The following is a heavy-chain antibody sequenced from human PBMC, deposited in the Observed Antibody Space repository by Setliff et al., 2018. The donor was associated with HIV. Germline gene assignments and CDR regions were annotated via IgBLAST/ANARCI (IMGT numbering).Heavy chain of an antibody. CDR1: GFSLSTSEVG. CDR3: AHRLSYYDTSGYYSYYFDY. CDR2: IYWNDDK. Sequence: SGPTLVNPTQTLTLTCTFSGFSLSTSEVGVGLIRHPPGKALEWLAIIYWNDDKSYSPSLKSRLTITKDNSKNQVVLTMTNMDPVDTTTYYCAHRLSYYDTSGYYSYYFDYWGQGTLVTVSS. D-gene: IGHD3-22*01. J-gene: IGHJ4*02. V-gene: IGHV2-5*01.